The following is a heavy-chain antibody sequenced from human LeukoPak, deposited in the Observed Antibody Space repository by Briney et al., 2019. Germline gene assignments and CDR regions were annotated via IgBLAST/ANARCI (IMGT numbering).Heavy chain of an antibody. CDR2: IWHDGSNK. CDR1: GFTFSTNV. D-gene: IGHD5-18*01. CDR3: ARDRGYTYGHPFDY. V-gene: IGHV3-33*01. J-gene: IGHJ4*02. Sequence: GGSLRLSCVASGFTFSTNVMHWVRQAPGKGLERVALIWHDGSNKYYADSVKDRFTISRDNSKNTLYLQMNSLRAEDTAVYYCARDRGYTYGHPFDYWGQGTLVIVSS.